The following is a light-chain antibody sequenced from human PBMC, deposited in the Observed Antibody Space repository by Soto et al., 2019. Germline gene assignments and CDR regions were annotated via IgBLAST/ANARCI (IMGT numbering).Light chain of an antibody. CDR2: TNN. J-gene: IGLJ1*01. Sequence: QSVLSQPPSASGTPGQRVTVSCSGGTSDIGTNAVNWFQRVPGTAPRLLIYTNNLRPSGVPDRFSASKSGTSASLAISGLQSEDEADYYCATWHDYFYVFGTGTKV. CDR1: TSDIGTNA. V-gene: IGLV1-44*01. CDR3: ATWHDYFYV.